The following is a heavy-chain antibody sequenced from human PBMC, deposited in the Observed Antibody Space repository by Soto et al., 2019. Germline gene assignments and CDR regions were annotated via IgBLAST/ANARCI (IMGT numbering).Heavy chain of an antibody. J-gene: IGHJ6*02. CDR3: ARDTYYDFWSGYYTYYYGMDV. CDR2: INPNSGGT. V-gene: IGHV1-2*02. CDR1: GYTFTGYY. D-gene: IGHD3-3*01. Sequence: ASVKVSCKASGYTFTGYYMHWVRQAPGQGLEWMGWINPNSGGTNYAQKFQGRVTMTRDTSISTAYMELSRLRSDDTAVYYCARDTYYDFWSGYYTYYYGMDVWGQGTTVTVSS.